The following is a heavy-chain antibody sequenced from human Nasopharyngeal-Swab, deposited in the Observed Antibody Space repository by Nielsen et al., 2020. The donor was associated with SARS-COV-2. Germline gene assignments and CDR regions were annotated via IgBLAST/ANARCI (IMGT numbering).Heavy chain of an antibody. V-gene: IGHV4-61*02. D-gene: IGHD4-17*01. Sequence: SETLSLTCSVSGGSISSGDYYWSWIRQPAGKGLEWIGRIYTSGTTNYHPSLKSRVTISVDTSKNQFSLKLSSVTSTDTAVYYCAREELGGDYNWFDPWGQGTLVTVSS. CDR3: AREELGGDYNWFDP. CDR1: GGSISSGDYY. CDR2: IYTSGTT. J-gene: IGHJ5*02.